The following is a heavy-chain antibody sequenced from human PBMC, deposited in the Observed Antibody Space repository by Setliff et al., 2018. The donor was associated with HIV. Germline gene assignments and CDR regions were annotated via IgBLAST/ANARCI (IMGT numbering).Heavy chain of an antibody. CDR3: AAPISVYIFGVLTPVSFDY. CDR1: GDTLTKLS. CDR2: FDHEEGKI. D-gene: IGHD3-3*02. Sequence: GASVKVSCKVSGDTLTKLSIYWVRQAPGKGLEWMGGFDHEEGKIIYAQKFQGRVSMTEDTSTDTAYMDLSSLRSDDTAVYYCAAPISVYIFGVLTPVSFDYWGQGTRGTVPQ. V-gene: IGHV1-24*01. J-gene: IGHJ4*02.